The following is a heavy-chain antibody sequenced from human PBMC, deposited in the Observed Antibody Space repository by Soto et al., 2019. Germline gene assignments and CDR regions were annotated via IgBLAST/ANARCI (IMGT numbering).Heavy chain of an antibody. CDR3: ARWHSSSGYYGMDI. D-gene: IGHD6-25*01. J-gene: IGHJ6*02. CDR1: GASMNNYY. CDR2: IYYSGST. V-gene: IGHV4-59*01. Sequence: HVQVQESGPGLVKPSETLSLTCTVSGASMNNYYWSWMRQPPGKGLEWIAYIYYSGSTNYNPFFKSRVIVSVDTSRNQFSLKLSSLTAADTAVYYCARWHSSSGYYGMDIWGQGTTVTVSS.